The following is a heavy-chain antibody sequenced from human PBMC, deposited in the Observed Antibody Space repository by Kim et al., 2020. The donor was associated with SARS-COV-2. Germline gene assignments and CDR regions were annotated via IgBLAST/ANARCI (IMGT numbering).Heavy chain of an antibody. V-gene: IGHV1-2*02. J-gene: IGHJ4*02. Sequence: ARKFKGRVTMTRDTSISTAYMELSRLRSDDTAVYYCFKTGYSYGRDFLDYWGQGTLVTVSS. D-gene: IGHD5-18*01. CDR3: FKTGYSYGRDFLDY.